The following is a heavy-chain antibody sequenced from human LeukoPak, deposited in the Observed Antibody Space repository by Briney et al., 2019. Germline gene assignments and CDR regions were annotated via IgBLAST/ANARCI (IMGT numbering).Heavy chain of an antibody. J-gene: IGHJ4*02. V-gene: IGHV1-2*02. D-gene: IGHD3-22*01. Sequence: GASVKVSCKASGYTFTGYYMHWVRQAPGQGLEWMGWINPNSGGTNYAQKFQGRVTMTRDTSISTAYMELSRLRSDDTAVYYCAGDIGRGLVVVPYIGYWGQGALVTVSS. CDR2: INPNSGGT. CDR3: AGDIGRGLVVVPYIGY. CDR1: GYTFTGYY.